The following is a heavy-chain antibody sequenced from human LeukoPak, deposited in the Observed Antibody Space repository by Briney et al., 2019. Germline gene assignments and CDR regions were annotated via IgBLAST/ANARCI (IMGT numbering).Heavy chain of an antibody. CDR3: GRGLNSGWFDFDS. V-gene: IGHV1-8*01. J-gene: IGHJ4*02. CDR1: GYTFTSYD. D-gene: IGHD6-19*01. CDR2: MNPNSGNT. Sequence: ASVKVSCKASGYTFTSYDINWVRQATGQGLEWRGWMNPNSGNTGYAQTFQGRVTMTRNTSISTAYMELSSLKSEDTAVYYCGRGLNSGWFDFDSWGQGTLVTVSS.